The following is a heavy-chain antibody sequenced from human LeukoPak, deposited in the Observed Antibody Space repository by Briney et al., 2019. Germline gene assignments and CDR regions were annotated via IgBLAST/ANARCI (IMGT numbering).Heavy chain of an antibody. J-gene: IGHJ4*02. D-gene: IGHD3-9*01. V-gene: IGHV1-2*02. CDR3: ARSPDILTGENFDY. CDR1: GYTFTSYG. CDR2: INPKSGGT. Sequence: ASVKVSCKASGYTFTSYGISWVRQAPGQGLEWMGWINPKSGGTNEAQKFHDRVTMTRDTSIRTAYMEVSRLRSDDTAVYYCARSPDILTGENFDYWGQGTLVTVSS.